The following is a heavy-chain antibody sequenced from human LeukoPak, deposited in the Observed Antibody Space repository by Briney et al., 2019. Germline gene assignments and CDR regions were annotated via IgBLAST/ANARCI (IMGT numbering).Heavy chain of an antibody. CDR1: GFTFSIYA. CDR3: ANYNSGPFDY. V-gene: IGHV3-23*01. Sequence: GGSLRLSCAASGFTFSIYAMSWVRQAPGKGLEWVSVISARGDSTYYADSVKGRFTISRDNSKNTLYLQMNSLRVDDTAVYYCANYNSGPFDYWGQGTLVTVSS. CDR2: ISARGDST. D-gene: IGHD6-19*01. J-gene: IGHJ4*02.